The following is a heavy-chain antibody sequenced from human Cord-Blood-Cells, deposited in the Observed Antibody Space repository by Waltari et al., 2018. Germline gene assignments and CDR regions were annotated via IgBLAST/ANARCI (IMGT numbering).Heavy chain of an antibody. CDR2: ISYDGSNK. J-gene: IGHJ3*02. D-gene: IGHD1-26*01. Sequence: QVQLVESGGGVVQPGRSLRLSCAASGFTFSSYAMHWVRQAPGQGLEWVAVISYDGSNKYYADSVKGRFTISRDNSKNTLYLQMNSLRAEDTAVYYCARALGSRDAFDIWGQGTMVTVSS. V-gene: IGHV3-30*04. CDR3: ARALGSRDAFDI. CDR1: GFTFSSYA.